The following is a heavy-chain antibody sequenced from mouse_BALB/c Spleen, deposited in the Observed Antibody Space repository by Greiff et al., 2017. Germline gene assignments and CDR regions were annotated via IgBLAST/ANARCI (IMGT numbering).Heavy chain of an antibody. V-gene: IGHV1S137*01. D-gene: IGHD2-4*01. Sequence: QVPLQQSGAELVRPGVSVKISCKGSGYTFTDYAMHWVKQSHAKSLEWIGVISTYYGDASYNQKFKGKATMTVDKSSSTAYMELARLTSEDSAIYYCARSGTMITTNYAMDYWGQGTSVTVSS. CDR1: GYTFTDYA. CDR3: ARSGTMITTNYAMDY. J-gene: IGHJ4*01. CDR2: ISTYYGDA.